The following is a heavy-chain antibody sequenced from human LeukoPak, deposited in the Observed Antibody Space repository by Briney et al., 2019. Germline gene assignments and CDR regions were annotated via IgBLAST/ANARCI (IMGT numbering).Heavy chain of an antibody. CDR2: IYTSGST. V-gene: IGHV4-61*02. CDR1: GGSINSRSYY. D-gene: IGHD2-2*01. CDR3: ARDGRGGVVPPGWFDP. Sequence: SETLSLTCTVSGGSINSRSYYWSWIRQPAGKGLEWIGRIYTSGSTNYNPSLKSRVTMSVDTSKNQFSLKLSSVTAADTAVYYCARDGRGGVVPPGWFDPWGQGTLVTVSS. J-gene: IGHJ5*02.